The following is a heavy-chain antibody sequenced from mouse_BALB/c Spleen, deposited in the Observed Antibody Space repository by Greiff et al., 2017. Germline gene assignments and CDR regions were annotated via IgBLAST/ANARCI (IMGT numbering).Heavy chain of an antibody. CDR3: TSDGGYYDCDY. CDR1: GFTFSSYT. D-gene: IGHD2-3*01. V-gene: IGHV5-6-4*01. CDR2: ISSGGSYT. Sequence: EVMLVESGGGLVKPGGSLKLSCAASGFTFSSYTMSWVRQTPEKRLEWVATISSGGSYTYYPDSVKGRFTISRDNAKDTLYLQMSSLKAEDTAMYYCTSDGGYYDCDYWGQGTTLTVSA. J-gene: IGHJ2*01.